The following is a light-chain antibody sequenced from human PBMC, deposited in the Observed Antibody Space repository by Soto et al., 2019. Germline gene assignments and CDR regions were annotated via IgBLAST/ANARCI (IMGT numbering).Light chain of an antibody. J-gene: IGKJ2*01. CDR1: QSVSSN. CDR2: GAS. CDR3: QQYNNCPPYT. V-gene: IGKV3-15*01. Sequence: EIVMTQSPATLSLSPGERATLSCRASQSVSSNLAWYQQKPGQAPRLLIYGASTRATGIPARFSGSGSGTEFTLTISSLQSEDVAVYYCQQYNNCPPYTFGQGTKVEIK.